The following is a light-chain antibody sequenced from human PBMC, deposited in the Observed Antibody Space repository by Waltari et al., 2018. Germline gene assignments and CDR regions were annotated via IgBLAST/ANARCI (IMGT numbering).Light chain of an antibody. CDR3: CSYVRNVTWV. CDR2: EDK. CDR1: SSDVWGYSL. V-gene: IGLV2-23*01. Sequence: QSALTQPASASGSPGQSITLSCIGTSSDVWGYSLDSWYQQHPGQAPKIMSYEDKKRPAGVSNRLSGLKTDNAASLTISGRQAEDESDYYCCSYVRNVTWVFGGGTKLTVL. J-gene: IGLJ3*02.